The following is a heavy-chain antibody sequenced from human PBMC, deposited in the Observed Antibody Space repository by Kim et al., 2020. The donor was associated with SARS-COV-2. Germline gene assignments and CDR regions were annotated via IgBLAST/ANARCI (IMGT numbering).Heavy chain of an antibody. CDR3: ARDPGDNWFDP. J-gene: IGHJ5*02. D-gene: IGHD2-21*01. Sequence: SNPDPGEGRFTISRDNAKTPLYLQMNSLRAEETAVYYCARDPGDNWFDPWGQGTLVTVSS. V-gene: IGHV3-74*01.